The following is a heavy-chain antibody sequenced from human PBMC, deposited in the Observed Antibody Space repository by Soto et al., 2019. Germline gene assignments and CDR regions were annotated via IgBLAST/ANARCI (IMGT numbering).Heavy chain of an antibody. J-gene: IGHJ4*02. D-gene: IGHD3-10*01. V-gene: IGHV4-59*01. Sequence: SETLSLTCTVSGDSISSYYWSWIRQPPGKGLEWIGYIYYSGSTKYNPSLKSRVTISVDTSKNQFSLKLSSVTAADTTVYYCARGGVYYFGLGRHEIFAFWGQGNLVTVSS. CDR3: ARGGVYYFGLGRHEIFAF. CDR1: GDSISSYY. CDR2: IYYSGST.